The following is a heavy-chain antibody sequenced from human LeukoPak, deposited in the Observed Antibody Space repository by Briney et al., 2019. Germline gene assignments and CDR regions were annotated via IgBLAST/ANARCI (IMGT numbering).Heavy chain of an antibody. CDR3: ARDGIIPGD. D-gene: IGHD1-26*01. V-gene: IGHV1-3*03. CDR1: GYTFTSYT. Sequence: ASVKVSCKASGYTFTSYTIHWVRQAPGQRLEWMGWINADNGNTKYSQEFQGRVTMTRDMSTSTVYMELSSLRSEDTAVYYCARDGIIPGDWGQGTLVTVSS. CDR2: INADNGNT. J-gene: IGHJ4*02.